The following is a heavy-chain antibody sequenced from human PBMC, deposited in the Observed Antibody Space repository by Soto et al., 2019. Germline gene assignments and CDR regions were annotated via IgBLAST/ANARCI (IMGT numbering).Heavy chain of an antibody. Sequence: EVQLVESGGGMVQPGVSLRVSCAASGFTLSSYSMHWVRQAPGKGLEWVSYISGSGGTIYYADSVKGRFTISRDNAKNSLSVQMNSLRDEDTAVYFCARETGLRSSGWSYYFDFWGQGTRVTVSS. D-gene: IGHD6-19*01. CDR1: GFTLSSYS. J-gene: IGHJ4*02. CDR3: ARETGLRSSGWSYYFDF. V-gene: IGHV3-48*02. CDR2: ISGSGGTI.